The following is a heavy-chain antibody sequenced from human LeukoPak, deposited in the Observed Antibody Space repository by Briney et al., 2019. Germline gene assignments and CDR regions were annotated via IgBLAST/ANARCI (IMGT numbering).Heavy chain of an antibody. Sequence: ASVKVSCKASGYTFTSYGISWVRQAPGQGLEWMGWISAYNGNTNYAQKFQGRVTMTRDTSISTAYMELSRLRSDDTAVYYCARLPRRTDIVVVPAAIPTGDVMDVWGQGTTVTVSS. CDR2: ISAYNGNT. J-gene: IGHJ6*02. CDR1: GYTFTSYG. CDR3: ARLPRRTDIVVVPAAIPTGDVMDV. V-gene: IGHV1-18*01. D-gene: IGHD2-2*02.